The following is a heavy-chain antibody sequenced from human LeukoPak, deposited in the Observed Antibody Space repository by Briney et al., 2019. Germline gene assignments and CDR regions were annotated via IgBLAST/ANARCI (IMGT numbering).Heavy chain of an antibody. CDR3: ATRTNSSGWTYYYYGMDV. CDR1: GGTFSSYA. D-gene: IGHD6-19*01. CDR2: IFPIFGTA. V-gene: IGHV1-69*13. Sequence: SVKVSCKASGGTFSSYAISWVRQAPGQGLEWMGGIFPIFGTANYAQKFQGRVTITADESTSTAYMELSSLRSEDTAVYYCATRTNSSGWTYYYYGMDVWGKGTTVTVSS. J-gene: IGHJ6*04.